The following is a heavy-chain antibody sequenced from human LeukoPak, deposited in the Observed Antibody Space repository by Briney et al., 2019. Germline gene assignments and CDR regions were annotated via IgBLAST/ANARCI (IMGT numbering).Heavy chain of an antibody. J-gene: IGHJ6*02. CDR2: MYGGGST. CDR3: ARGHGAYSSAPYHYYGMDV. V-gene: IGHV3-66*01. Sequence: GGSLRLSCAASGFTVSSTYMSWVRQAPGKGLEWVSVMYGGGSTYYADSVKGRFTISRDSPMNTLYLQMNSLRAEGTAVYYCARGHGAYSSAPYHYYGMDVWGQGTTVVVSS. CDR1: GFTVSSTY. D-gene: IGHD6-25*01.